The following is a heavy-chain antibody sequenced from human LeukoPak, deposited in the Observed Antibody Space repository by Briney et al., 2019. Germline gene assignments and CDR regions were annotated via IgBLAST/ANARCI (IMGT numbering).Heavy chain of an antibody. CDR2: ISSSSSTI. D-gene: IGHD6-19*01. J-gene: IGHJ3*02. Sequence: GGSLRLSCAASGFTSSSYSMNWVRQAPGKGLEWVSYISSSSSTIYYADSVKGRFTISRDNAKNSLYLQMNSLRDEDTAVYYCAREGDSSGWYGDSWAFDIWGQGTMVTVSS. CDR1: GFTSSSYS. V-gene: IGHV3-48*02. CDR3: AREGDSSGWYGDSWAFDI.